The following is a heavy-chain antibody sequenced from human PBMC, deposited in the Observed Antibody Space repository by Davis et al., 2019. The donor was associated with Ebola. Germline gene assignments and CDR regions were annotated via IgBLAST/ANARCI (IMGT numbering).Heavy chain of an antibody. CDR2: IKQDGSEK. CDR1: GGSISSYY. J-gene: IGHJ4*02. CDR3: ARSWSHHGY. Sequence: PGGSLRLSCTVSGGSISSYYWSWVRQAPGKGLEWVANIKQDGSEKYYVDSVKGRFAISRDNAKNSLYLQMNSLRAEDTAVYYCARSWSHHGYWGQGTLVTVSS. D-gene: IGHD6-13*01. V-gene: IGHV3-7*01.